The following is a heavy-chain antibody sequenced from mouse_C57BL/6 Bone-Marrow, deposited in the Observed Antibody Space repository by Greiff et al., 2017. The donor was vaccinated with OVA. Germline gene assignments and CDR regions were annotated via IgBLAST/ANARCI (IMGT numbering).Heavy chain of an antibody. Sequence: EVKVVESGGGLVQSGRSLRLSCATSGFTFSDFYMEWVRQAPGKGLEWIAASRNKANDYTTEYSASVKGRFIVSRDTSQSILYLQMNALRAEDTAIYYCARDAFDYYGSSPAWFAYWGQGTLVTVSA. D-gene: IGHD1-1*01. CDR1: GFTFSDFY. V-gene: IGHV7-1*01. CDR2: SRNKANDYTT. CDR3: ARDAFDYYGSSPAWFAY. J-gene: IGHJ3*01.